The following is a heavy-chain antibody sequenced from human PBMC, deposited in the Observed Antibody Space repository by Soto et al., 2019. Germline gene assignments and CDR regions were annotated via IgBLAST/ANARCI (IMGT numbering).Heavy chain of an antibody. J-gene: IGHJ3*02. CDR2: LSRSGNTI. CDR1: GFTFGDYE. Sequence: QVQLVEAGGGLVQPGCSLRLSCAASGFTFGDYEMSWIRQAAGKGPEWVSFLSRSGNTIYYADSVKGRFSISRDNAENALYLQMERLRVEDTATYFCARSIGWYEADAFDRWGHGTMVTVSA. V-gene: IGHV3-11*01. D-gene: IGHD6-19*01. CDR3: ARSIGWYEADAFDR.